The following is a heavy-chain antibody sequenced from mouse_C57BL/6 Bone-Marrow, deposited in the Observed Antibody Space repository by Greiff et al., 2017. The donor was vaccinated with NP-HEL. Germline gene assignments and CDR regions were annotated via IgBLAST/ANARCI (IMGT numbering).Heavy chain of an antibody. CDR3: ARENYYGSSHWYFDV. J-gene: IGHJ1*03. V-gene: IGHV5-6*01. Sequence: EVKLVESGGDLVKPGGSLKLSCAASGFTFSSYGMSWVRQTPDKRLEWVATISSGGSYTYSPDSVKGRFTISRDNAKNTLYLQMSSLKSEDTAMYYCARENYYGSSHWYFDVWGTGTTVTVSS. D-gene: IGHD1-1*01. CDR1: GFTFSSYG. CDR2: ISSGGSYT.